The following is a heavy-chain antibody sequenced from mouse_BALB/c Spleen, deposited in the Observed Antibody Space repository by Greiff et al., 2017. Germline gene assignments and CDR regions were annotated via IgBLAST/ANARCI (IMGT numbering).Heavy chain of an antibody. CDR1: GYSFTGYF. CDR3: ARLGMTLDY. J-gene: IGHJ2*01. D-gene: IGHD2-14*01. CDR2: INPYNGDT. Sequence: EVQLQQSGPELVKPGASVKISCKASGYSFTGYFMNWVMQSHGKSLEWIGRINPYNGDTFYNQKFKGKATVTVDKSSSTAHMELRSLASEDSAVYYCARLGMTLDYWGQGTTLTVSS. V-gene: IGHV1-20*02.